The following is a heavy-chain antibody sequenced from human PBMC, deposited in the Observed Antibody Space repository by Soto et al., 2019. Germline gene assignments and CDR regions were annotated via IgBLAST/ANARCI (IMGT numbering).Heavy chain of an antibody. Sequence: GGSLRLSCAASGFTVSSNYMSWVRQAPGKGLEWVSVIYSGGSTYYADSVRGRFTISRDNSKNTLYLQMNSLRAEDTAVYYCARAPVFGSGYYNYWGQGTLVTVSS. CDR3: ARAPVFGSGYYNY. CDR1: GFTVSSNY. J-gene: IGHJ4*02. V-gene: IGHV3-66*01. CDR2: IYSGGST. D-gene: IGHD3-3*01.